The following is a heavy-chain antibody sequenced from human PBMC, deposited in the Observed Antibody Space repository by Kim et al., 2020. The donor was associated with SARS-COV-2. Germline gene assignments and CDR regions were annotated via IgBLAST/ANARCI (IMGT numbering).Heavy chain of an antibody. Sequence: SNSSSTIYADSVKGRFTISRDNAKNSLYLQMNSLRVEDTAVYYCARRLDYWGQGTQVTVSS. CDR3: ARRLDY. V-gene: IGHV3-48*01. J-gene: IGHJ4*02. CDR2: SNSSSTI.